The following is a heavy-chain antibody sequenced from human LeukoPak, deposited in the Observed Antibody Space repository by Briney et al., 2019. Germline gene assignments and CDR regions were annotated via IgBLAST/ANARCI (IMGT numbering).Heavy chain of an antibody. CDR2: MYNSVS. CDR1: GGSISNYY. D-gene: IGHD5-24*01. V-gene: IGHV4-59*08. Sequence: PSETLSLTCTVSGGSISNYYWSWIRQPPGKALEWIAYMYNSVSNYTPSLKSRVTISVDMSKNQFYMKLSSVTAADTAVYYCARHRARDGYNALAYWGQGTLVTVSS. J-gene: IGHJ4*02. CDR3: ARHRARDGYNALAY.